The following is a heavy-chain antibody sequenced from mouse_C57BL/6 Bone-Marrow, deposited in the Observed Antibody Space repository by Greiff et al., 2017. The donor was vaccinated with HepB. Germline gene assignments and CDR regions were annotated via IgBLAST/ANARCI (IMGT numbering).Heavy chain of an antibody. J-gene: IGHJ1*03. Sequence: VQLQQSGTVLARPGASVKMSCKTSGYTFTSYWMHWVKQRPGQGLEWIGAIYPGNSDTSYNQKFKGKAKLTAVTSASTAYMELSSLTNEDSAVYYCTRNYYGTVPKDFDVWGTGTTVTVSS. V-gene: IGHV1-5*01. D-gene: IGHD1-1*01. CDR2: IYPGNSDT. CDR1: GYTFTSYW. CDR3: TRNYYGTVPKDFDV.